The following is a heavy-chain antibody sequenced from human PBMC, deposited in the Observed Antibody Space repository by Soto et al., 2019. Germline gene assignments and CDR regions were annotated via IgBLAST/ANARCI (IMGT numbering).Heavy chain of an antibody. D-gene: IGHD2-2*01. V-gene: IGHV1-8*02. CDR1: GYTFTSYD. Sequence: ASVKVSCKASGYTFTSYDINWVRQATGQGLEWMGWMNPNSGNTGYAQKFQGRVTMTRNTSISTAYMELSSLRSEDTAVYYCARVVGYCSSTSCYYFDYWGQGTLVTVSS. CDR2: MNPNSGNT. J-gene: IGHJ4*02. CDR3: ARVVGYCSSTSCYYFDY.